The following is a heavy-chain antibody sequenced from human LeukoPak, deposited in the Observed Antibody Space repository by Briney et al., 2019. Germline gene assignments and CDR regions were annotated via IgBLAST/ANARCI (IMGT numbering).Heavy chain of an antibody. Sequence: SETLSLTCAVYGGSFSGYYWSWIRQPPGKGLEWIGEINHSGSANYNPSLKSRVTISVDTSKNQFSLKLSSVTAADTAVYYCARGKRGKGLKTYYYDSSGYWPIDYWGQGTLVTVSS. V-gene: IGHV4-34*01. CDR3: ARGKRGKGLKTYYYDSSGYWPIDY. J-gene: IGHJ4*02. CDR2: INHSGSA. D-gene: IGHD3-22*01. CDR1: GGSFSGYY.